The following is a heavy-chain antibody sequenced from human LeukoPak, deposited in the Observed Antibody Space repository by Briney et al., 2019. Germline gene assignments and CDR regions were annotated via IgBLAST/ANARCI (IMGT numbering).Heavy chain of an antibody. D-gene: IGHD2-2*01. CDR2: INPNSGGT. CDR3: ARVPLHHEYCSSTSCYQYFQH. J-gene: IGHJ1*01. Sequence: ASVKVSCKASGYTFTSYYMHWVRQAPGQGLEWMGWINPNSGGTNYAQKFQGRVTMTRDTSISTAYMELSRLRSDDTAVYYCARVPLHHEYCSSTSCYQYFQHWGQGTLVTVSS. CDR1: GYTFTSYY. V-gene: IGHV1-2*02.